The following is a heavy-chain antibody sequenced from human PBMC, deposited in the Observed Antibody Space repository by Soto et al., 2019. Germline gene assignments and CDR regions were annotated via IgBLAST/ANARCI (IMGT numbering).Heavy chain of an antibody. CDR1: GFSLSTSGVS. J-gene: IGHJ4*02. V-gene: IGHV2-5*02. CDR3: AHRRGISYYFFDY. D-gene: IGHD2-15*01. Sequence: QITLKESGPTLVQPTQTLTLTCTFSGFSLSTSGVSVGWIRQPPGKALEWLALIYWDDDKRYSPSLKSRRTITKDTSKNQVVLTVTNMDPVDTATYYCAHRRGISYYFFDYWGPGTLVTVSS. CDR2: IYWDDDK.